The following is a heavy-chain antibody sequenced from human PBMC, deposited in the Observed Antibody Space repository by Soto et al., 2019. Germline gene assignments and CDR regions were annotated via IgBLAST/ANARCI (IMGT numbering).Heavy chain of an antibody. CDR3: ARAQSYCSSTSCYNRFDY. Sequence: GGSLRLSCAASGFTFSSYSMNWVRQAPGKGLEWVSSISSSSSYIYYADSVKGRFTISRDNAKNSLYLQMNSLRAEDTAVYYCARAQSYCSSTSCYNRFDYWGQGTMVTVSS. CDR2: ISSSSSYI. CDR1: GFTFSSYS. V-gene: IGHV3-21*01. D-gene: IGHD2-2*02. J-gene: IGHJ4*02.